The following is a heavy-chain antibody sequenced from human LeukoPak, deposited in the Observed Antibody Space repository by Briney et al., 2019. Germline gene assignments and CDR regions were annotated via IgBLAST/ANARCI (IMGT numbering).Heavy chain of an antibody. Sequence: GESLKISCKGSGYSFTGYWIGWVRQMPGKGLEWMGIIYPGDSDTRYSPSFQGQVTISADKSISTAYLQWSSLKASDTAMYYCARRSGWQQLAGGWFDPWGQGTLVTVSS. V-gene: IGHV5-51*01. CDR2: IYPGDSDT. CDR1: GYSFTGYW. CDR3: ARRSGWQQLAGGWFDP. J-gene: IGHJ5*02. D-gene: IGHD6-13*01.